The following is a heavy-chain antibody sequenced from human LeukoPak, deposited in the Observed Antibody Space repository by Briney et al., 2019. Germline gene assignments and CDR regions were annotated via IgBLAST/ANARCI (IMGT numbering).Heavy chain of an antibody. J-gene: IGHJ5*02. CDR2: IYHSGST. CDR1: GCSISSGYY. V-gene: IGHV4-38-2*02. Sequence: SETLSVTCTESGCSISSGYYWGWIRQPPGKGLEWIGSIYHSGSTYYNPSLKSRVTISVDTSKNQFSLKLSSVTAADTAVYYCARRVVVAATASRRQSNWFDPWGQGTLVTVSS. CDR3: ARRVVVAATASRRQSNWFDP. D-gene: IGHD2-15*01.